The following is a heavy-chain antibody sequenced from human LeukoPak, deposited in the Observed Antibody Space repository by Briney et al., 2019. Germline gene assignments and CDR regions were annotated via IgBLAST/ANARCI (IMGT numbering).Heavy chain of an antibody. CDR1: GFTFGKYW. V-gene: IGHV3-21*01. J-gene: IGHJ4*02. Sequence: GGSLRLSCVASGFTFGKYWMSWVRQAPGKGLEWVSSISSSSSYIYYADSVKGRFTISRDNAKNSLYLQMNSLRAEDTAVYYCARDLSQEVWGQGTLVTVSS. CDR2: ISSSSSYI. CDR3: ARDLSQEV.